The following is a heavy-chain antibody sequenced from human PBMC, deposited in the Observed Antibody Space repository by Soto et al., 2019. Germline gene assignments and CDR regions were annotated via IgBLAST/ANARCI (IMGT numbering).Heavy chain of an antibody. Sequence: SGPTLVNPTQTLTLTCTFSGFSLSTSGVGVGWIRQPPGKALEWLALIFWDDDKRYSPSLKSRVTITKDTSKNQLVLIMTNMDPVDTAVFYCAGLDDSGVLWGQGTLVTVSS. J-gene: IGHJ4*02. CDR3: AGLDDSGVL. V-gene: IGHV2-5*02. CDR1: GFSLSTSGVG. D-gene: IGHD4-17*01. CDR2: IFWDDDK.